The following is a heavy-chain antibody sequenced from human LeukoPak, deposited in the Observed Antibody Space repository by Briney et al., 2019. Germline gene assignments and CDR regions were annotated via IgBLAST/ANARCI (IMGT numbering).Heavy chain of an antibody. V-gene: IGHV3-23*01. CDR1: GFTFSSYA. Sequence: GGSLRLSCAASGFTFSSYAMSWVRQAPGKGLEWVSAISGSGGSTYYADSVKGRFTIPRDNSKNTLYLQMNSLRAEDTAVYYCAKDPGSGDYYGSGSQYFDYWGQGTLVTVSS. CDR3: AKDPGSGDYYGSGSQYFDY. J-gene: IGHJ4*02. D-gene: IGHD3-10*01. CDR2: ISGSGGST.